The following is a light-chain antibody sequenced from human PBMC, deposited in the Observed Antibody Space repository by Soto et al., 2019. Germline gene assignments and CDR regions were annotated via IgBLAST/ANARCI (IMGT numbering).Light chain of an antibody. V-gene: IGLV1-40*01. CDR3: QSYDNSLSGYV. CDR1: SSNIGAGND. CDR2: ANS. J-gene: IGLJ1*01. Sequence: QSVLTQPPSVSGAPGQRVTISCTGSSSNIGAGNDVNWYQQLPGTAPKLLIYANSNRPSGVPDRVSGSKSGTTASLAITGLQAEDEADYYCQSYDNSLSGYVFGTGTKLTVL.